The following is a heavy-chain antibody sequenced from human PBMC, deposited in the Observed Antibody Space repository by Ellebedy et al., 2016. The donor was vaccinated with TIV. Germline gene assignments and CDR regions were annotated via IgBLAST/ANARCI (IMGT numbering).Heavy chain of an antibody. Sequence: ASVKVSXKTAGYIFTSYGVTWVRQAPGQGLEWMGWINAYNGHTNYAQKFQGRVTVTTDTSTSTAYMELRSLRSDDTAVYYCARDIDYNVDYWGQGTLVTVSS. CDR2: INAYNGHT. D-gene: IGHD3-10*01. V-gene: IGHV1-18*01. J-gene: IGHJ4*02. CDR3: ARDIDYNVDY. CDR1: GYIFTSYG.